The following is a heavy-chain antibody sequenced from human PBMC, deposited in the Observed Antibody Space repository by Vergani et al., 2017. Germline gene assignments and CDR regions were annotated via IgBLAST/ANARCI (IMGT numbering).Heavy chain of an antibody. CDR1: GFTFSSYA. CDR3: ANIAAPGPRGRGTGN. Sequence: GQLVESGGGLVQPGGSLRLSCSTFGFTFSSYAMYWVRQAPGKGLEFVSSISTNGGTTYYADSVKGRFTISRDNSESTLHLQMTSLRAEDTAVYYCANIAAPGPRGRGTGNWGQGTLVTVSS. V-gene: IGHV3-64D*06. J-gene: IGHJ4*02. CDR2: ISTNGGTT. D-gene: IGHD6-13*01.